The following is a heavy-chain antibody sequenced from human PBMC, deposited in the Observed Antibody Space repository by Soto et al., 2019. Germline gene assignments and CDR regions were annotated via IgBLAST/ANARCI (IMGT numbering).Heavy chain of an antibody. Sequence: GGSLRLSCAASGFTFSSYWMSWVRQAPGKGLEWVVNIKQDGSEKYYVDSVKGRFTISRDNAKNSLYLQMNSLRAEDTAVYYCAREAAAGTGGRNWFDPWGQGTLVTVSS. J-gene: IGHJ5*02. V-gene: IGHV3-7*01. CDR1: GFTFSSYW. D-gene: IGHD6-13*01. CDR2: IKQDGSEK. CDR3: AREAAAGTGGRNWFDP.